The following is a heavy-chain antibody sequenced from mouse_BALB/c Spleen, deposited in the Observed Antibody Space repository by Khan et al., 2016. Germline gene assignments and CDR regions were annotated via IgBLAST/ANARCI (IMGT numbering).Heavy chain of an antibody. CDR1: GYTFTSYV. Sequence: IQLVQSGPEMVKPGASVKMSCKASGYTFTSYVMHWVKQKPGQGLEWVGYINPYNDGSKYNEKFKGKATLTSDRSSSTAYMDLSSLTSEDSAVYYCARWDYRYDFWFAYWGQGTLVTVSA. V-gene: IGHV1S136*01. D-gene: IGHD2-14*01. J-gene: IGHJ3*01. CDR2: INPYNDGS. CDR3: ARWDYRYDFWFAY.